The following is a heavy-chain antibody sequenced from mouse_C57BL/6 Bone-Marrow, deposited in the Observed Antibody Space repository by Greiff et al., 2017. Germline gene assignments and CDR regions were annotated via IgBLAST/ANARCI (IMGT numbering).Heavy chain of an antibody. CDR1: GYTFTSYW. CDR3: ARAYYNWYFDV. Sequence: QVQLQQPGAELVMPGASVKLSCKASGYTFTSYWMHWVKQRPGQGLEWIGEIDPSDSYTNYNQKFKGKSTLTVDKSSSTAYMQLSSLTSEDSAAYYCARAYYNWYFDVWGTGTTVTVSS. J-gene: IGHJ1*03. D-gene: IGHD2-12*01. CDR2: IDPSDSYT. V-gene: IGHV1-69*01.